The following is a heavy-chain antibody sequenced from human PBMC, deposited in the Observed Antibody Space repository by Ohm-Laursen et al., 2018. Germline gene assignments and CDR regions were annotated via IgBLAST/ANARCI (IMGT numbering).Heavy chain of an antibody. J-gene: IGHJ4*02. D-gene: IGHD4-17*01. V-gene: IGHV4-59*08. CDR2: IYYSGST. CDR1: GASINLYY. Sequence: GTLSLTCTVSGASINLYYWSWIRQPPGKGLEWIGYIYYSGSTNYNPSLKSRVTISVDTSKNQFSLRLTSVTAADTAVYYCARQDSGDYYFDYWGQGTLVTVSS. CDR3: ARQDSGDYYFDY.